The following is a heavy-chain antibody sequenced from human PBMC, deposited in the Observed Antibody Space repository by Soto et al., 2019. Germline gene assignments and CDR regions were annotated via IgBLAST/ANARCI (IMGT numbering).Heavy chain of an antibody. Sequence: PSVTLSLTCAVADGSISSGGYSWSWIRQPPGKGLEWIGYIYHSGSTYYNPSLKSRVTISVDRSKNQFSLKLSSVTAADTAVYYCAAGGGLPRYYWGQGTLVTVSS. CDR1: DGSISSGGYS. V-gene: IGHV4-30-2*01. J-gene: IGHJ4*02. CDR3: AAGGGLPRYY. D-gene: IGHD5-12*01. CDR2: IYHSGST.